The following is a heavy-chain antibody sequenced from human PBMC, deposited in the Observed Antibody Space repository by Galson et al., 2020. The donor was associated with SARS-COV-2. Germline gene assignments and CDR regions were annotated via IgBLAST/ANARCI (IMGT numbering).Heavy chain of an antibody. Sequence: GESLKISCAASGFTFSSYGMHWVRQAPGKGLEWVAVIWYDGSNKYYADSVKGRFTISRDNSKNTLYLQMNSLRAEDTAVYYCVRRLVYYGMDVWGQGTTVTVSS. D-gene: IGHD3-9*01. V-gene: IGHV3-33*01. J-gene: IGHJ6*02. CDR3: VRRLVYYGMDV. CDR2: IWYDGSNK. CDR1: GFTFSSYG.